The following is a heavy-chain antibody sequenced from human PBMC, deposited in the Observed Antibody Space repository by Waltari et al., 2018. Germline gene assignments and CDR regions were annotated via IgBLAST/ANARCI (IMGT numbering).Heavy chain of an antibody. D-gene: IGHD3-16*01. CDR2: ISSSSSYI. J-gene: IGHJ3*02. CDR1: GFTFSSYS. V-gene: IGHV3-21*01. Sequence: EVQLVESGGGLVKPGGSLRLSCAASGFTFSSYSMNWVRQAPGKGLEWVSSISSSSSYIYYADSVKGRFTISRDNAKNSLYLQMNSLRAEDTAVYYCARGIYIWGSRSAGLDAFDIWGQGTMVTVSS. CDR3: ARGIYIWGSRSAGLDAFDI.